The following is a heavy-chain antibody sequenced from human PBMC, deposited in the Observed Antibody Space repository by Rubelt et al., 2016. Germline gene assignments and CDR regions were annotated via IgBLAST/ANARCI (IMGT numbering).Heavy chain of an antibody. CDR2: IKQDGSEK. CDR1: GFTFSSYW. V-gene: IGHV3-7*01. Sequence: VQLVESGGGVVQPGRSLRLSCAASGFTFSSYWMSWVRQAPGKGLEWVANIKQDGSEKYYVDSVKGRFTISRDNAKNSRYLQMNSLRAEDTAVDYCARARSGWYFDLWGRGTLVTVSS. CDR3: ARARSGWYFDL. J-gene: IGHJ2*01.